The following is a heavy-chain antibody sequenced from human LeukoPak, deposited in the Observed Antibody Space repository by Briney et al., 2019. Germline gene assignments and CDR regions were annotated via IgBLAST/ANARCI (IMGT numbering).Heavy chain of an antibody. CDR2: TYYRSKWNK. D-gene: IGHD3-10*01. CDR3: ASSYSRGIDY. V-gene: IGHV6-1*01. J-gene: IGHJ4*02. Sequence: SQTLSLTCAISGDTISTNSAAWNWNRQSPSRGLEWLGRTYYRSKWNKHYAVSMKRRITISPDTSKNHFSLQLISVTPEDTAVYYCASSYSRGIDYWGQGTLVSVSS. CDR1: GDTISTNSAA.